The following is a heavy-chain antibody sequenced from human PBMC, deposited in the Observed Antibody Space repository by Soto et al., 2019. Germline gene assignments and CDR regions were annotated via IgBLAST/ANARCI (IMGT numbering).Heavy chain of an antibody. V-gene: IGHV1-46*01. CDR3: ARGAKYYYGSGEDKTLKINWFDP. CDR1: GYTFTSYY. D-gene: IGHD3-10*01. CDR2: INPSGGST. Sequence: ASAKVSCKASGYTFTSYYMHWVRQAPGQGLEWMGIINPSGGSTSYAQKFQGRVTMTRDTSTSTAYMELSSLRSEDTAVYYCARGAKYYYGSGEDKTLKINWFDPWGQ. J-gene: IGHJ5*02.